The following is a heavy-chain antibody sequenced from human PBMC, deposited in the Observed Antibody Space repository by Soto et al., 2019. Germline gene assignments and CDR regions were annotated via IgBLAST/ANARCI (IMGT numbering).Heavy chain of an antibody. CDR3: ARDDTNYYCGMDV. CDR1: GGSISSYY. D-gene: IGHD1-26*01. Sequence: QVQLQESGPGLVKPSETLSLTCTVSGGSISSYYWSWIRQPPGKGLEWIGYIYYSWSTNYNPSLKSRGTISVDTSKNQFSMKLSSVTAADTAVYYCARDDTNYYCGMDVWGQGTTVTVSS. J-gene: IGHJ6*02. V-gene: IGHV4-59*01. CDR2: IYYSWST.